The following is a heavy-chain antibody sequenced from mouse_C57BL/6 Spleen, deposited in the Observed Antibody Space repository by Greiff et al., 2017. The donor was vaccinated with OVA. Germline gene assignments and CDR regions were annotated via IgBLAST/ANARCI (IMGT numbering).Heavy chain of an antibody. CDR2: IYPGDGDT. CDR1: GYAFSSYW. V-gene: IGHV1-80*01. Sequence: VQLVESGAELVKPGASVKISCKASGYAFSSYWMNWVKQRPGKGLEWIGQIYPGDGDTNYNGKFKGKATLTADKSSSTAYMQLSSLTSEDSAVYFCAREGNPSSMDYWGQGTSVTVSS. D-gene: IGHD3-3*01. CDR3: AREGNPSSMDY. J-gene: IGHJ4*01.